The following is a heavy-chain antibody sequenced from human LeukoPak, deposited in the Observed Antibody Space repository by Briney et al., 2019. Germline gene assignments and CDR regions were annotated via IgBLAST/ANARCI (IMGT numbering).Heavy chain of an antibody. J-gene: IGHJ4*02. CDR2: IYTSGGT. Sequence: PSETLSLTCTVSGGSISSYYWSWIRQPAGKGLEWIGRIYTSGGTNYNPSLKSRVTISVDTSKNQFSLKLSSVTAADTAVYYCARARFPDSSNIGAYFDYWGQGTLVTVSS. V-gene: IGHV4-4*07. CDR3: ARARFPDSSNIGAYFDY. CDR1: GGSISSYY. D-gene: IGHD3-10*01.